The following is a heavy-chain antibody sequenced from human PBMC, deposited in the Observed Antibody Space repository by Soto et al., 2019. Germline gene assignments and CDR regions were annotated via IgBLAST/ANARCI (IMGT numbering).Heavy chain of an antibody. CDR2: IAQDGTEI. CDR1: VFRFSDYY. Sequence: PGWSLRLSCATSVFRFSDYYMTWVRLAPGKGLEWVAYIAQDGTEIYNVDSVRGRFTISRDSAKSSVYLHMNGLTAEDTALYYCARWSQAMDVWGQGTSVTVSS. V-gene: IGHV3-7*03. J-gene: IGHJ6*02. CDR3: ARWSQAMDV. D-gene: IGHD2-15*01.